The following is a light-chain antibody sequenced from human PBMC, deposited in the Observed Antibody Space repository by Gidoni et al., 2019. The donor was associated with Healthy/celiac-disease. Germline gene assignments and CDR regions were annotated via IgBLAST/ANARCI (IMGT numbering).Light chain of an antibody. CDR1: QSVLYSSTNKTY. CDR3: QQYYSTPLT. Sequence: DIVMTQSPDSLAVSLGERATINCKSSQSVLYSSTNKTYLAWYQQKPGQPPKLLIYWASTRESGVPDRFSGSGSGTEFTLTISSLQAEDVAVYYCQQYYSTPLTFGQGTKVEIK. J-gene: IGKJ1*01. V-gene: IGKV4-1*01. CDR2: WAS.